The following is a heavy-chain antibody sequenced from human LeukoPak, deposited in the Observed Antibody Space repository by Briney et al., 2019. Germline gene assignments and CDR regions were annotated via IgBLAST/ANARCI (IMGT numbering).Heavy chain of an antibody. CDR1: GGTFSSYA. CDR3: ARDRPYSSGWYLMGFDY. V-gene: IGHV1-69*06. Sequence: SVKVSCKASGGTFSSYAISWVRQAPGQGLEWMGGIIPIFGTANYAQKFQGRVTITADKSTSTAYMELSSLRSEDTAVYYCARDRPYSSGWYLMGFDYWGQGTLVTVSS. CDR2: IIPIFGTA. D-gene: IGHD6-19*01. J-gene: IGHJ4*02.